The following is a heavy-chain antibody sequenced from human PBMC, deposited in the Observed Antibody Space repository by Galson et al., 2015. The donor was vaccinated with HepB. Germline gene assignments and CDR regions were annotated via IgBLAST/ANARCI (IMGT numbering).Heavy chain of an antibody. D-gene: IGHD2-2*01. V-gene: IGHV1-18*04. Sequence: VSCKASGYTFTSYGISWVRQAPGQGLEWMGWISGYNGNTNYVQKLQGRVTMTTDTSTSTAYMELRSLGSDDTAVYYCARDGGNYCSSTNCYGVGYYYYGMDVWGQGTTVTVSS. CDR1: GYTFTSYG. CDR2: ISGYNGNT. J-gene: IGHJ6*02. CDR3: ARDGGNYCSSTNCYGVGYYYYGMDV.